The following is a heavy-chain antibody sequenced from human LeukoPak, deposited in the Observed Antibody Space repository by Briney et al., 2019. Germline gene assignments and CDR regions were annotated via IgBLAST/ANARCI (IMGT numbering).Heavy chain of an antibody. CDR3: ARDQFAYYERRGYFDSFDL. J-gene: IGHJ3*01. Sequence: GGSLRLSCAVSGFTFSDHYMDWVRQAPGKGLEWVGRSRNKANSYTTQYAASVKGRFTISRDDSKNSLYLQMNSLRADDTAVYYCARDQFAYYERRGYFDSFDLWGQGTMVTVSS. CDR2: SRNKANSYTT. V-gene: IGHV3-72*01. CDR1: GFTFSDHY. D-gene: IGHD3-22*01.